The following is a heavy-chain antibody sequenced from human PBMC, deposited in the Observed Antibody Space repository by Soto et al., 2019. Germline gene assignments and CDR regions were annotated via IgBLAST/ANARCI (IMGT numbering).Heavy chain of an antibody. CDR2: ASHTGGT. D-gene: IGHD1-1*01. CDR1: GGSFSGWH. J-gene: IGHJ6*02. CDR3: ARSRNLDV. Sequence: QVQVQQWGAGLLKFSETLSLTCAVNGGSFSGWHWNWIRQPPGKGLEWIGEASHTGGTNYNPSLESRVTISVDRSRNQLSLHLTSVSAADTAVYYCARSRNLDVWGPGTTVIVSS. V-gene: IGHV4-34*01.